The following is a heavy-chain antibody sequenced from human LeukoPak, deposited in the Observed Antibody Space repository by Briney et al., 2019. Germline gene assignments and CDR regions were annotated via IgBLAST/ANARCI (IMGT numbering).Heavy chain of an antibody. CDR2: MNPNSGNT. CDR3: ARDSLGGYDYVYPSY. Sequence: ASVKDSCKASGYTFTSYDINWMRQAPGQGLEWVGWMNPNSGNTGYAQTFQGKLTMTRNTSIKTAYMELSSLRAEDTAVYYCARDSLGGYDYVYPSYWGQGTLVTVSS. V-gene: IGHV1-8*01. J-gene: IGHJ4*02. CDR1: GYTFTSYD. D-gene: IGHD5-12*01.